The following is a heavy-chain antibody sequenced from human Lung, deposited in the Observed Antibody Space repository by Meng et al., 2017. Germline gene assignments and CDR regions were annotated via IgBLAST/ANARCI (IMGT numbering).Heavy chain of an antibody. CDR2: INPKSGDT. V-gene: IGHV1-2*06. J-gene: IGHJ4*02. Sequence: QGRRVTSGAEVRKPGASVKVSCKASGYTFADYWLHRVRRAPGQGLEWMGRINPKSGDTHYAQRFQGRVTMTGDTSISTAYMELSGLRSDDTAMYYCARDEDISAAGKLFGDYWGQGTLVTVSS. D-gene: IGHD6-13*01. CDR3: ARDEDISAAGKLFGDY. CDR1: GYTFADYW.